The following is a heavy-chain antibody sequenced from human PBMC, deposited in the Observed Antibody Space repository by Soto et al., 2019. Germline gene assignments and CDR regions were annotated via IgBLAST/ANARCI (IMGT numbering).Heavy chain of an antibody. CDR2: INPSGGST. J-gene: IGHJ6*02. V-gene: IGHV1-46*01. CDR3: AREERNYDILTGSPYYYYGMDV. CDR1: GYTFTSYY. Sequence: ASVKVSCKASGYTFTSYYMHWVRQAPGQGLEWMGIINPSGGSTSYAQKFQGRVTMTRDTSTSTVYMELSSLRSEDTAVYYCAREERNYDILTGSPYYYYGMDVWGQGTTVTVYS. D-gene: IGHD3-9*01.